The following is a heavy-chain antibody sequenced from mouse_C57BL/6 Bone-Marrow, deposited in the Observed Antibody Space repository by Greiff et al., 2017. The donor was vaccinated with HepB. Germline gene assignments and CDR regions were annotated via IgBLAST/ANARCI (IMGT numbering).Heavy chain of an antibody. CDR1: GYTLTSYW. CDR2: INPSSGYT. CDR3: ASPYDYDEGWFAY. J-gene: IGHJ3*01. D-gene: IGHD2-4*01. Sequence: VMLVESGAELAKPGASVKLSCKASGYTLTSYWMHWVKQRPGQGLEWIGYINPSSGYTKYNQKFQDKATLTAYKSSSTAYMQLTSLTYEDSAVYYCASPYDYDEGWFAYWGQGTLVTVSA. V-gene: IGHV1-7*01.